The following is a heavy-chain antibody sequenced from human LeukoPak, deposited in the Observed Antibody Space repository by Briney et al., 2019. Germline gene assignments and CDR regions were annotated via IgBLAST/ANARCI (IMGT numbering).Heavy chain of an antibody. Sequence: SETLSLTCTVSGGSISSYYCSWVRQPPGKGLEWIGYNYYSGSTNYNPSLKSRVTISVDPSKNQFSLKLSSVTAADTAVYYCARHGDVDTAMDFDYWGQGTLVTVSS. CDR2: NYYSGST. V-gene: IGHV4-59*08. D-gene: IGHD5-18*01. J-gene: IGHJ4*02. CDR3: ARHGDVDTAMDFDY. CDR1: GGSISSYY.